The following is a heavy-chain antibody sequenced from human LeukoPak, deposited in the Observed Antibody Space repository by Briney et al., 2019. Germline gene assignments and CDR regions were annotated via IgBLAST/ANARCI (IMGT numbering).Heavy chain of an antibody. CDR2: IYYSGST. V-gene: IGHV4-31*03. J-gene: IGHJ3*02. CDR3: ATGIAAAGEAFDI. CDR1: GGSISSGGYY. Sequence: SETLSLTCTVSGGSISSGGYYWSWIRQHPGKGLEWIGYIYYSGSTYYNPSLKSRVTISVDTSKNQFSLKLSSVTAADTAVYYCATGIAAAGEAFDIWGQGTMVTVSS. D-gene: IGHD6-13*01.